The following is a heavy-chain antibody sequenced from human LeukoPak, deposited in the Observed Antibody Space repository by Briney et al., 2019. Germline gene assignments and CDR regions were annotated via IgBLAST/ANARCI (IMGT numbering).Heavy chain of an antibody. CDR1: GGSISSSSYY. J-gene: IGHJ2*01. V-gene: IGHV4-39*01. CDR3: AKQTGEPPRNSPSYGYFNL. CDR2: IYYSGST. Sequence: SETLSLTCTVSGGSISSSSYYWGWIRQPPGKGLEWIGSIYYSGSTYYNPSRKSRVTIPVDTSKNQFSLKLSSVTAADTAVYYCAKQTGEPPRNSPSYGYFNLWGRGTRVIVS. D-gene: IGHD1-14*01.